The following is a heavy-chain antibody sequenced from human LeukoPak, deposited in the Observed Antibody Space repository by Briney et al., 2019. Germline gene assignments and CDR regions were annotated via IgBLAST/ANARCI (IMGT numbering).Heavy chain of an antibody. V-gene: IGHV4-4*07. CDR1: GGSISNYY. Sequence: SETLSLTCTVSGGSISNYYWSWIRQPAGKGLEWIGRINTSGSTNCNPSLKSRVTMSVDTSKNQLSLKLTSVTAADTALYYCAREIATSGGNSRALDDWGQGTLVTVSS. CDR3: AREIATSGGNSRALDD. J-gene: IGHJ4*02. D-gene: IGHD4-23*01. CDR2: INTSGST.